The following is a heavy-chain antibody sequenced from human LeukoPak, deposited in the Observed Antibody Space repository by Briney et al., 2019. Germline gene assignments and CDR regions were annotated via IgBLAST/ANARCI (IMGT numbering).Heavy chain of an antibody. CDR1: GGSISSYY. CDR3: ASYGAGSYYIGFDY. CDR2: IYYSVSN. V-gene: IGHV4-59*01. D-gene: IGHD3-10*01. J-gene: IGHJ4*02. Sequence: ASETLSLTCTVSGGSISSYYWSWIRQPPGKGLEWNGYIYYSVSNNYNPSLKRRVTRTVDTSKNQFSLKLSSVTAAYTAVYYGASYGAGSYYIGFDYWGQGTLVTVSS.